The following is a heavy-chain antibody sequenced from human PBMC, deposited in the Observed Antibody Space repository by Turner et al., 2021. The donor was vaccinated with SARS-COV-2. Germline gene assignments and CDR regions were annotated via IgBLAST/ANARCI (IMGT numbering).Heavy chain of an antibody. D-gene: IGHD2-15*01. J-gene: IGHJ4*02. CDR3: AKGLGGYCSGGSCYSGIVDY. V-gene: IGHV3-30*18. Sequence: QAQLVESGGGVVQPGRSLRLSCAASGFTFRSYGMHWVRQAPGKGLEWVAVISYEGSNKYYADSVKGRFTISRDNSKNTLYLQMNSLRAEDTAVYYCAKGLGGYCSGGSCYSGIVDYWGQGTLVTVSS. CDR1: GFTFRSYG. CDR2: ISYEGSNK.